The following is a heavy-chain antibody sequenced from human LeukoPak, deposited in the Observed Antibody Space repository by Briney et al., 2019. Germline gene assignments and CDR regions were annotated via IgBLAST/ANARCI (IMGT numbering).Heavy chain of an antibody. CDR1: GFTFTSAA. CDR2: IVVGSGNT. Sequence: SVKVSRKASGFTFTSAAMQWVRQARGQRLEWIGWIVVGSGNTNYAQKFQERVTITRDMSTSTAYMELSSLRSEDTAVYYCAAQPYDYDYVWGSYRWSDAFDIWGQGTMVTVSS. CDR3: AAQPYDYDYVWGSYRWSDAFDI. J-gene: IGHJ3*02. D-gene: IGHD3-16*02. V-gene: IGHV1-58*02.